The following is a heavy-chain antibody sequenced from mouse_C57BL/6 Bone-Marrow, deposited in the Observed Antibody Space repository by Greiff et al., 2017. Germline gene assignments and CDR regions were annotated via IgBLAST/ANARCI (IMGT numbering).Heavy chain of an antibody. CDR2: INPGSGGT. CDR1: GYAFTNYL. J-gene: IGHJ3*01. Sequence: QVQLQQSGAELVRPGTSVKVSCKASGYAFTNYLIEWVKQRPGQGLEWIGVINPGSGGTNYNEKFKGKATLTADKSSNTAYLQLSSLTSEDTAIYYCARNYYGSSSFAYWGQGTLVTVSA. V-gene: IGHV1-54*02. CDR3: ARNYYGSSSFAY. D-gene: IGHD1-1*01.